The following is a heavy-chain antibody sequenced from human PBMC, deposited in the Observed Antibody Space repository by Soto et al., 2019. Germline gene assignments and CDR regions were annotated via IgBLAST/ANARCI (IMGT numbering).Heavy chain of an antibody. CDR1: GYRFSSYW. V-gene: IGHV5-51*01. J-gene: IGHJ6*02. CDR3: ARHRHCSSTSCYTGYYYGMDV. CDR2: IYPGDSDT. D-gene: IGHD2-2*02. Sequence: GESLKISCKGSGYRFSSYWIAWVRQMPGKGLEWMGIIYPGDSDTRYSPSFQGQVTISADKSISTAYLQWSSLKASDTAMYYCARHRHCSSTSCYTGYYYGMDVWGQGTTVTVSS.